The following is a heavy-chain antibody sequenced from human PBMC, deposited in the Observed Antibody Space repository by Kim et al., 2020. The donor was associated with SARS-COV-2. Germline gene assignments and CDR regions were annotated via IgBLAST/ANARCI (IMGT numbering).Heavy chain of an antibody. V-gene: IGHV4-31*03. CDR1: GGSISSGGYY. CDR3: AREGLGGSFDY. D-gene: IGHD3-10*01. Sequence: SETLSLTCTVSGGSISSGGYYWSWIRQHPGKGLEWIGYIYYSGSTYYNPSLKSRVTISVDTSKNQFSLKLSSVTAADTAVYYCAREGLGGSFDYWGQGTLVTVSS. J-gene: IGHJ4*02. CDR2: IYYSGST.